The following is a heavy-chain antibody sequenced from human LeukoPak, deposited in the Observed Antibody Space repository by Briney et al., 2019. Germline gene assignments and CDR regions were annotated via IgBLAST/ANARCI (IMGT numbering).Heavy chain of an antibody. CDR2: INHSGST. CDR3: ARESLWFGELLSNLFYYFDY. Sequence: SETLSLTCAVYGGSFSGYYWSWIRQPPGKGLEWIGEINHSGSTNYNPSLKSRVTISVDTSKNQFSLKLSSVTAADTAVYYCARESLWFGELLSNLFYYFDYWGQGTLVTVSS. CDR1: GGSFSGYY. V-gene: IGHV4-34*01. J-gene: IGHJ4*02. D-gene: IGHD3-10*01.